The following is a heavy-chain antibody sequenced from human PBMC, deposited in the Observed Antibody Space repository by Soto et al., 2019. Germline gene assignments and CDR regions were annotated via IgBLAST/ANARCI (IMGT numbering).Heavy chain of an antibody. J-gene: IGHJ4*02. V-gene: IGHV3-30*14. Sequence: QVQLVESGGGVVQPGRSLRLSCAASGFTFSSYAMHWVRQAPGKGLEWVAVISYDGSNKYYADSVKGRFTISRDNSKNTLYVDMNSLRAEDTAVYYCARERQWRLDYWGKGTLVTVSS. CDR1: GFTFSSYA. D-gene: IGHD6-19*01. CDR2: ISYDGSNK. CDR3: ARERQWRLDY.